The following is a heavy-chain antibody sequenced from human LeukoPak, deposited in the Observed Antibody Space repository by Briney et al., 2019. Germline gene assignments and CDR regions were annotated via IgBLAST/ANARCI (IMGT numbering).Heavy chain of an antibody. CDR3: AIGLIQYYDSIGFDP. J-gene: IGHJ5*02. CDR1: GGTFSSYA. V-gene: IGHV1-69*05. CDR2: IIPIFGTA. D-gene: IGHD3-22*01. Sequence: ASVKVSCKASGGTFSSYAISWVRQAPGQGLEWMGGIIPIFGTANYAQKFQGRVTITTDESTSTAYMELSSLRSEDRAVYYCAIGLIQYYDSIGFDPWGEGTLVTVSS.